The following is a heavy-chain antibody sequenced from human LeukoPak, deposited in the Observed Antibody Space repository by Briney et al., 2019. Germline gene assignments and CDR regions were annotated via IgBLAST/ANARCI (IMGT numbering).Heavy chain of an antibody. J-gene: IGHJ4*02. CDR2: MNPNSGNT. Sequence: ASVKVSCKASGYTFTSYDINWVRQATGQGLEWMGWMNPNSGNTGYAQKFQGRVTMTRNTSISTAYMELSSLRSEDTAVYYCARVRYYYGSGCPDYWGQGTLVTVSS. CDR3: ARVRYYYGSGCPDY. V-gene: IGHV1-8*01. CDR1: GYTFTSYD. D-gene: IGHD3-10*01.